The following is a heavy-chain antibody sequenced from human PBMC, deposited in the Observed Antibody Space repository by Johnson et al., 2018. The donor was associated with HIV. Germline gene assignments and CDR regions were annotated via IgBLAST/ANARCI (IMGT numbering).Heavy chain of an antibody. D-gene: IGHD1-26*01. CDR2: ISGSGGST. CDR3: AKDVRYSGSYLSFAFDI. CDR1: GFTFSSYA. V-gene: IGHV3-23*04. J-gene: IGHJ3*02. Sequence: VQLVESGGGLVQPGRSLRLSCAASGFTFSSYAMSWVRQAPGKGLEWVSAISGSGGSTYYADSVKGRFTISRDNSKNTLYLQMNSLRAEDTAVYYCAKDVRYSGSYLSFAFDIWGQGTMVTVSS.